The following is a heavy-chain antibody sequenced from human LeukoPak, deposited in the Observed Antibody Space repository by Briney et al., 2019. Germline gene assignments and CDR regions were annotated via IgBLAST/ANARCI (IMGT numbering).Heavy chain of an antibody. Sequence: GGSLRLSCAASGFTFSNYWMHWVRHAPGKGLVWVSRINSDGSSTSYADSVKGRFTISRDNAKNSLYLQMNSLRAEDTAVYYCARNPDIVVVPAVYYYYYMDVWGKGTTVTVSS. J-gene: IGHJ6*03. CDR1: GFTFSNYW. D-gene: IGHD2-2*01. CDR2: INSDGSST. V-gene: IGHV3-74*01. CDR3: ARNPDIVVVPAVYYYYYMDV.